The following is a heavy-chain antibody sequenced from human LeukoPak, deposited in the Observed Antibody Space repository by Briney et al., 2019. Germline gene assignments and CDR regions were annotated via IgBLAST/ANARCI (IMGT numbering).Heavy chain of an antibody. CDR1: GFTFSSYE. V-gene: IGHV3-7*01. CDR2: IKQDGSEK. Sequence: GGSLRLSCAASGFTFSSYEMNWVRQAPGKGLEWVANIKQDGSEKYYVDSVKGRFTISRDNAKNSLYLQMNSLRAEDTAVYYCARDPAPWGQGTLVTVSS. CDR3: ARDPAP. J-gene: IGHJ4*02.